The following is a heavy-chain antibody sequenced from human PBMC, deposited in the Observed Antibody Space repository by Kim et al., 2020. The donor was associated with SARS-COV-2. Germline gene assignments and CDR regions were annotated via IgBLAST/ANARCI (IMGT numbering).Heavy chain of an antibody. D-gene: IGHD2-21*01. V-gene: IGHV3-11*04. CDR1: GFTFSDYY. J-gene: IGHJ6*02. Sequence: GGSLRLSCAASGFTFSDYYMSWIRQAPGKGLEWVSYISSSGSTIYYADSVKGRFTISRENAKNSLYLQMNSLRAEDPAVYYCARDLPLYVGISVYYYGMDVWGQGTTVTVSS. CDR3: ARDLPLYVGISVYYYGMDV. CDR2: ISSSGSTI.